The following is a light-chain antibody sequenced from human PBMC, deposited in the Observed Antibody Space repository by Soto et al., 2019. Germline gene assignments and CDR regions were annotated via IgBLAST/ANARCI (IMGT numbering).Light chain of an antibody. J-gene: IGKJ4*01. CDR1: QSVSNN. CDR2: GAS. CDR3: QQYNNWPPLT. V-gene: IGKV3-15*01. Sequence: EIVMTQSPATLSVSPGERATLSCRASQSVSNNLAWYQQKPGQAPRLLIYGASTRATGIPARFSGSGSGTEFTLTISSLQSEDFVVYYCQQYNNWPPLTSGGGTKVEIK.